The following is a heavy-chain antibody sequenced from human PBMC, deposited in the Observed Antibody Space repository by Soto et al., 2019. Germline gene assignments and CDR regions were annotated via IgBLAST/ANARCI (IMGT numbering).Heavy chain of an antibody. CDR3: ARDPAWGSLDY. V-gene: IGHV3-7*01. CDR1: GFTFSNSW. CDR2: INPVESEK. J-gene: IGHJ4*02. Sequence: EVQLVESGGGLVQPGGSLRLSCAASGFTFSNSWMSWVRQAPGKGLEWVADINPVESEKYYVDSVKGRFTVSRDNAKNSLYLQMHSLRVEDTALYYCARDPAWGSLDYWGLGTLVTVSS. D-gene: IGHD7-27*01.